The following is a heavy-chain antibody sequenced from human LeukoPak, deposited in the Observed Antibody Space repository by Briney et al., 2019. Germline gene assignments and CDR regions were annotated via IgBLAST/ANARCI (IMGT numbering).Heavy chain of an antibody. CDR1: GGSISSHY. CDR2: NYYSWSS. CDR3: ARTPTKNYWYFDL. D-gene: IGHD5-24*01. Sequence: PSETLSLTRTVSGGSISSHYWSWIRQRPGKGLEWIGYNYYSWSSNYNPSLKSRVTISPDTSNSQFSLKMSSVTAADTAVYYCARTPTKNYWYFDLWGRGTLVTVSS. J-gene: IGHJ2*01. V-gene: IGHV4-59*11.